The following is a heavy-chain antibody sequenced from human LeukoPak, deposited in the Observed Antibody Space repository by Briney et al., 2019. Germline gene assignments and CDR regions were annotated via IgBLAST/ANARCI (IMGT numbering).Heavy chain of an antibody. CDR2: INPSGGST. J-gene: IGHJ3*02. CDR1: GYTFTSYY. V-gene: IGHV1-46*01. Sequence: ASVKVSCKASGYTFTSYYMHRVRQAPGQGLEWMGIINPSGGSTSYAQKFQGRVTMTRDTSMSTVYMELSSLRSEDTAVYYCARDGGDILTGWNAFDIWGQGTVVTVSS. D-gene: IGHD3-9*01. CDR3: ARDGGDILTGWNAFDI.